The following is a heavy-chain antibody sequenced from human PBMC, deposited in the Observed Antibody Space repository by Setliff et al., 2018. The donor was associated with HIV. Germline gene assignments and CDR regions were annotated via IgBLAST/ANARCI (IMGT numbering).Heavy chain of an antibody. Sequence: SETLSLTCAVYGGSFSGYYWSWIRQPPGKGLEWIGEINHSGSTNYNPSLKSRVTMSVDTSKNKFSLRLSSVTAADMAVYYCARDKGYYYMDVWGKGITVTVSS. CDR3: ARDKGYYYMDV. CDR1: GGSFSGYY. V-gene: IGHV4-34*01. J-gene: IGHJ6*03. CDR2: INHSGST.